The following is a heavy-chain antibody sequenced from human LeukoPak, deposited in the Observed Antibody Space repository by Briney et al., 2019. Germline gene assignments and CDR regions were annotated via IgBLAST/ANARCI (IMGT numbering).Heavy chain of an antibody. Sequence: GGSLRLSCAAPGFTFSSYAMSWVRQAPGKGLEWVSGINWNGGSTGYADSVKGRFTISRDNAKNSLYLQMNSLRAEDTALYYCARVRAAAGLYYFDYWGQGTLVTVSS. D-gene: IGHD6-13*01. V-gene: IGHV3-20*04. CDR2: INWNGGST. CDR3: ARVRAAAGLYYFDY. J-gene: IGHJ4*02. CDR1: GFTFSSYA.